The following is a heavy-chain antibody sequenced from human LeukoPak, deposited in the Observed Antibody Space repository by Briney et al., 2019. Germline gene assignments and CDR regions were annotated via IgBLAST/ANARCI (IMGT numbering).Heavy chain of an antibody. D-gene: IGHD6-19*01. CDR1: GFTFSRSW. CDR3: ASSGWYSTPNWFDP. J-gene: IGHJ5*02. Sequence: GGSLRLSCAASGFTFSRSWMHWVRQAPGKGLEWVASIKEDGSEKYYVDSVKGRFTISGDNAKNSLYLQMNSLRAEDTAMYYCASSGWYSTPNWFDPWGQGTLVIVSS. V-gene: IGHV3-7*01. CDR2: IKEDGSEK.